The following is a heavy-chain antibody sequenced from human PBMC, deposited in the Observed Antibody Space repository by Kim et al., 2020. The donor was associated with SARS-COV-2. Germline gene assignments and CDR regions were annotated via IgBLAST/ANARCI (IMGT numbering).Heavy chain of an antibody. J-gene: IGHJ6*03. CDR1: GFTFSSYE. CDR2: ISSSGSTI. V-gene: IGHV3-48*03. D-gene: IGHD2-2*01. CDR3: ARYPVVVPAAILNYYYYYMDV. Sequence: GGSLRLSCAASGFTFSSYEMNWVRQAPGKGLEWVSYISSSGSTIYYADSVKGRFTISRDNAKNSLYLQMNSLRAEDTAVYYCARYPVVVPAAILNYYYYYMDVWGKGTTVTVSS.